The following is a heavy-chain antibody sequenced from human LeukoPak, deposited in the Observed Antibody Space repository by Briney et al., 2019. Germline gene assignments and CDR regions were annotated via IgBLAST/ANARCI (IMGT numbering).Heavy chain of an antibody. D-gene: IGHD5-12*01. CDR3: VRGGYRGFDYEY. V-gene: IGHV3-21*01. CDR1: GFTFSTYS. J-gene: IGHJ4*02. CDR2: SSPYSNYN. Sequence: GGSLRLSCAASGFTFSTYSMNWLRLAPGKGLEWVSSSSPYSNYNYYVDAVKGRFTISRDNAKSSLYLQMNSLRAEDTAVYYCVRGGYRGFDYEYWGQGTLVTVSS.